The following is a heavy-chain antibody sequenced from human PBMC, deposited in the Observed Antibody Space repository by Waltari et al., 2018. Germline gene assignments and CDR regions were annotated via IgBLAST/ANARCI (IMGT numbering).Heavy chain of an antibody. D-gene: IGHD5-18*01. CDR2: ISSSSSYI. J-gene: IGHJ4*02. V-gene: IGHV3-21*01. CDR3: ARGEGYSYGLDYFDY. CDR1: GFTFRRYS. Sequence: EVQLVESGGGLVKPGGSLRLSWSASGFTFRRYSMNWVRQASGKGLECVSSISSSSSYIYYADSVKGRFTISRDNAKNSLYLQMNSLRAEDTAVYYCARGEGYSYGLDYFDYWGQGTLVTVSS.